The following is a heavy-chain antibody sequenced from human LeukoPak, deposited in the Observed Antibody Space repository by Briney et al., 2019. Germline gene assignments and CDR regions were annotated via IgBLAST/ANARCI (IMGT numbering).Heavy chain of an antibody. J-gene: IGHJ6*03. V-gene: IGHV3-30*02. D-gene: IGHD3-3*01. CDR1: RFTFTSYG. Sequence: GGSLRLSCAASRFTFTSYGMHWVRQAPGKGLEWVAFIRYDGSNKYYADSVKGRFTISRDNSKNTLYLQMNSLRAEDTAVYYCAKDKWYDFWSGLGEAYYMDVWGKGTTVTVSS. CDR3: AKDKWYDFWSGLGEAYYMDV. CDR2: IRYDGSNK.